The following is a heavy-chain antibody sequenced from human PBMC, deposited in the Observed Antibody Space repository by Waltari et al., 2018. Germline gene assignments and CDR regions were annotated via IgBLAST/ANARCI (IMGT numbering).Heavy chain of an antibody. CDR2: IIPIFGTA. Sequence: KKPGSSVKVSCKASGGTFSSYALSWVRQAPGQGLEWMGGIIPIFGTANYAQTFQGSVTITADESTSTAYMELSSLRSEDTAVYYCARDLPSIKGKIKGAYYYYYYMDVWGKGTTVTVSS. CDR1: GGTFSSYA. CDR3: ARDLPSIKGKIKGAYYYYYYMDV. V-gene: IGHV1-69*01. J-gene: IGHJ6*03. D-gene: IGHD1-26*01.